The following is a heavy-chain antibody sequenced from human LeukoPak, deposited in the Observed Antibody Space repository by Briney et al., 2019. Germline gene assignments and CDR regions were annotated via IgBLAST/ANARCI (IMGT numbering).Heavy chain of an antibody. D-gene: IGHD6-13*01. CDR3: ARAPPGWGLAAGGTFFGY. CDR2: INPNSGGT. J-gene: IGHJ4*02. Sequence: ASVKVSCKASGYTFTGYYMHWVRQAPGQGLEWMGWINPNSGGTNYAQKFQGRVTMTRDTSISTAYMELSRLRSEDTAVYYCARAPPGWGLAAGGTFFGYLGQGNL. V-gene: IGHV1-2*02. CDR1: GYTFTGYY.